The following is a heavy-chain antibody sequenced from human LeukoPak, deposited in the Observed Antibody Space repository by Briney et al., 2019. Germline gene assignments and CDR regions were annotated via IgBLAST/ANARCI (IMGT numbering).Heavy chain of an antibody. CDR1: GGTFSSYA. J-gene: IGHJ4*02. V-gene: IGHV1-69*05. CDR3: ARCRSGWGKIKLDY. D-gene: IGHD6-19*01. Sequence: SVKVSCKASGGTFSSYAISWVRQAPGQGLEWMGGIIPIFGTANYAQKLQGRVTMTTDTSTSTAYMELRSLRSDDTAVYYCARCRSGWGKIKLDYWGQGTLVTVSS. CDR2: IIPIFGTA.